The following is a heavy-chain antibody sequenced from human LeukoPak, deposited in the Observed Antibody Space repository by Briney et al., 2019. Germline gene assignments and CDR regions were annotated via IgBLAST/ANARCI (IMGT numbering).Heavy chain of an antibody. V-gene: IGHV3-23*01. J-gene: IGHJ2*01. CDR1: GFAFSSYA. Sequence: PGGSLRLSCAASGFAFSSYAMGWVRQAPGKGLEWVSAISGSGGSTYYADSVKGRFTISRDNSKNTLYLQMNSLRAEDTAVYYCAKDPYYYDSSVWYFDLWGRGTLVTVSS. CDR3: AKDPYYYDSSVWYFDL. CDR2: ISGSGGST. D-gene: IGHD3-22*01.